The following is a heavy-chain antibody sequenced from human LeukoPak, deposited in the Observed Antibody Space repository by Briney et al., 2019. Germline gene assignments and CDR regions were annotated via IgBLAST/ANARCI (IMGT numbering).Heavy chain of an antibody. V-gene: IGHV3-23*01. D-gene: IGHD3-10*02. CDR3: AELGITMIGGV. J-gene: IGHJ6*04. CDR1: GFTFSNHW. Sequence: PGGSLRLSCVASGFTFSNHWMHWVRQAPGKGLEWVSAISGSGGSTYYADSVKGRFTISRDNSKNTLYLQMNSLRAEDTAVYYCAELGITMIGGVWGKGTTVTISS. CDR2: ISGSGGST.